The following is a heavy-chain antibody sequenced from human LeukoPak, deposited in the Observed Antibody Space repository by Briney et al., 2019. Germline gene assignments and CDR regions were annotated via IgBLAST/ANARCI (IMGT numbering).Heavy chain of an antibody. CDR2: IDPSDSYT. Sequence: GESLKISCKGSGYSFTSYWISWVRQMPGKGLEWMGRIDPSDSYTNYSPSFQGHVTISADKPISTAYLQWSSLKASDTAMYYCASGGFRKPDYYYYGMDVWGQGTTVTVSS. D-gene: IGHD1-14*01. CDR1: GYSFTSYW. J-gene: IGHJ6*02. CDR3: ASGGFRKPDYYYYGMDV. V-gene: IGHV5-10-1*01.